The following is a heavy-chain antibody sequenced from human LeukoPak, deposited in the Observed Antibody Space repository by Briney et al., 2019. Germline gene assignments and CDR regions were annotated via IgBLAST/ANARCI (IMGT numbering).Heavy chain of an antibody. CDR1: GFTFSSYA. CDR3: ARAPDYRRGDYYYYMDV. J-gene: IGHJ6*03. CDR2: IKQDGSEK. V-gene: IGHV3-7*01. D-gene: IGHD3-16*02. Sequence: GGSLRLSCAASGFTFSSYAMSWVRQAPGKGLEWVANIKQDGSEKYYVDSVKGRFTISRDNAKNSLYLQMNSLRAEDTAVYYCARAPDYRRGDYYYYMDVWGKGTTVTVSS.